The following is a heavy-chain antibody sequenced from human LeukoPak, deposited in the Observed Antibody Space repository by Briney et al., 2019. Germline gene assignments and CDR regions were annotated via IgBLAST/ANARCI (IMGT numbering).Heavy chain of an antibody. V-gene: IGHV3-66*01. CDR1: GFTVSSSY. CDR3: ARAWEYSYAY. D-gene: IGHD5-18*01. J-gene: IGHJ4*02. CDR2: IHSDGYT. Sequence: GGSLRLSCAASGFTVSSSYISWVRLAPGKGLEWVSVIHSDGYTHYADSVKGRFTISRDNSQNTVYLQMNSLRAEDTAVYYCARAWEYSYAYWDQGTLVTVSS.